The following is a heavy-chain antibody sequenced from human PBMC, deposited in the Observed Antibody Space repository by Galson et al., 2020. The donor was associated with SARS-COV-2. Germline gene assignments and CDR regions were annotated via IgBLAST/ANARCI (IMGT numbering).Heavy chain of an antibody. J-gene: IGHJ2*01. CDR1: GYSVSTTNY. CDR2: IYPNGRT. V-gene: IGHV4-38-2*01. CDR3: ARQGVNMIVLVTVPGWFFDV. D-gene: IGHD2-21*02. Sequence: SETLSLTCAVSGYSVSTTNYWGWVRLAPGKGLEWIGSIYPNGRTYYNPSLESRVTISVDTSRKQFSLTLASVTAADTAFYYCARQGVNMIVLVTVPGWFFDVWGRGTLVTVSS.